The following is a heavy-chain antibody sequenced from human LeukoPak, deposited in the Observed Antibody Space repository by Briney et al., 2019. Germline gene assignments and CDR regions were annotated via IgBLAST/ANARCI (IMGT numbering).Heavy chain of an antibody. CDR1: GYRLNELL. CDR2: FDPEDGGT. V-gene: IGHV1-24*01. Sequence: GASVKVSCKVSGYRLNELLMEWVRQAPGKGLECMGRFDPEDGGTVYAQKFQGRVTMTEDTSTDTAHMEMRRLKSEDTAIYYCAARLASVAATLPQFWGQGTLVTVSS. CDR3: AARLASVAATLPQF. J-gene: IGHJ4*02. D-gene: IGHD1-26*01.